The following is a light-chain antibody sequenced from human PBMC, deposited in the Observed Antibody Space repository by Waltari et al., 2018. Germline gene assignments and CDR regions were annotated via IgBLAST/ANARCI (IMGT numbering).Light chain of an antibody. CDR1: QSVGKY. Sequence: SGRASQSVGKYLAWYQQKPGQAPRLLIYHAASSAPGIPDRSSGSGSGTYFSLTISRVGPEDFAVYVCQRYDYLPATFGQGTTVEIK. CDR2: HAA. J-gene: IGKJ1*01. V-gene: IGKV3-11*01. CDR3: QRYDYLPAT.